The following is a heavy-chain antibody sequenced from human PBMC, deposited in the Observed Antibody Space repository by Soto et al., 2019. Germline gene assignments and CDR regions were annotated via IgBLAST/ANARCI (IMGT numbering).Heavy chain of an antibody. Sequence: QVQLVQSGAEVKKPGASVKVSCKASGYTFTSYYMHWVRQAPGQGLEWMGIINPSGGSTSYAQKFQGRVTMTRDTSTSTVYMELSSLRSEDTAVYYCARDLHIVVVTAMRGYYGMDVWAKGPRSPSP. V-gene: IGHV1-46*01. CDR3: ARDLHIVVVTAMRGYYGMDV. CDR2: INPSGGST. CDR1: GYTFTSYY. D-gene: IGHD2-21*02. J-gene: IGHJ6*02.